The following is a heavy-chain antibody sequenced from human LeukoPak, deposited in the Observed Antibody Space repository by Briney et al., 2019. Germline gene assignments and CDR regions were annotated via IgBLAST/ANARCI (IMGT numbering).Heavy chain of an antibody. CDR2: IYSADNT. V-gene: IGHV3-53*01. Sequence: GGSLRLSCAASGFTVSSSYMSWVRQAPGKGLEWVSLIYSADNTHYADSVKGRFSISRDNSKNTLYLQMNSLRAEDTAVYYCARDTLGAYDSNGYYHGYWGQGTVVTVSS. J-gene: IGHJ4*02. CDR1: GFTVSSSY. D-gene: IGHD3-22*01. CDR3: ARDTLGAYDSNGYYHGY.